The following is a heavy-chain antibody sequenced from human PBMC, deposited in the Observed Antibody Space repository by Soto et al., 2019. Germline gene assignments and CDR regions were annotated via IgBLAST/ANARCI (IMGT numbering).Heavy chain of an antibody. CDR1: GYSFTSYW. Sequence: GESLKISCKGSGYSFTSYWIGWVRQMPGNGLEWMGIIYPGDSDTRYSPSFQGQVTISADKSISTAYLQWSSLKASDTAMYYCARGRVLDTAMPEDFDYWGQGTLVTVSS. CDR3: ARGRVLDTAMPEDFDY. J-gene: IGHJ4*02. D-gene: IGHD5-18*01. V-gene: IGHV5-51*01. CDR2: IYPGDSDT.